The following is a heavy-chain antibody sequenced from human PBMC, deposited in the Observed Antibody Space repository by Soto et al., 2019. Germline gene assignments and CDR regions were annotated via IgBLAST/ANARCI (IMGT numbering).Heavy chain of an antibody. CDR1: GGTFSNSA. J-gene: IGHJ6*02. Sequence: SVKVSCKASGGTFSNSAISWVRQVPGQGLEWMGGIMPIFRTPDYAQKFQDRVTITGDTSVSTAYMELSSLRSEDTAVYYCARPPYYYDSSGYVFGMDVWGQGTTVTVSS. CDR3: ARPPYYYDSSGYVFGMDV. V-gene: IGHV1-69*06. CDR2: IMPIFRTP. D-gene: IGHD3-22*01.